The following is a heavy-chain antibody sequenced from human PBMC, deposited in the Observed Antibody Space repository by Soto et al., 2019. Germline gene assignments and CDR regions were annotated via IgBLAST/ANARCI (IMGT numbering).Heavy chain of an antibody. CDR1: GFTFISYA. Sequence: WGSLRLSCAASGFTFISYAISFFRQAPFKWLEWVSAISGSGGSTYYADSVKGRFTISRDNSKNTLYLQMNSLRAEDTAVYYCAKDYQGLLWFGELLPLLDAFDTWGQGTMVTVSS. D-gene: IGHD3-10*01. V-gene: IGHV3-23*01. J-gene: IGHJ3*02. CDR3: AKDYQGLLWFGELLPLLDAFDT. CDR2: ISGSGGST.